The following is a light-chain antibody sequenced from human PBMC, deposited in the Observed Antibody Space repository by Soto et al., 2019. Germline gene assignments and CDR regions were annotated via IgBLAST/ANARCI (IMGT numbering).Light chain of an antibody. CDR3: QQYGSSTLYT. Sequence: EIVLTQSPGTLSLSPGDRATLSCRASQSISSSDFAWYQQKAAQAPRLLIYGASSRATGIPVRFCGSGSGTDFTLTIIRLEPEDVAVYYCQQYGSSTLYTFGQGTKLEI. J-gene: IGKJ2*01. CDR1: QSISSSD. V-gene: IGKV3-20*01. CDR2: GAS.